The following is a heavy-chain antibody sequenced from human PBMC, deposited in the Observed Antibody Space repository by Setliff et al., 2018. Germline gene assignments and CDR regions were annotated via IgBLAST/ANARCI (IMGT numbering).Heavy chain of an antibody. CDR3: ARQARGYYYDSSGYYRASPGYYYMDV. J-gene: IGHJ6*03. CDR2: IYPGDSDT. V-gene: IGHV5-51*01. CDR1: GYSFISYW. Sequence: GESLKLSCKGSGYSFISYWIGWVRQMPGKGLEWMGIIYPGDSDTRYSPSFQGQVTISADKSISTAYLQWSSLKASDTAMYYCARQARGYYYDSSGYYRASPGYYYMDVWGKGTTVTVSS. D-gene: IGHD3-22*01.